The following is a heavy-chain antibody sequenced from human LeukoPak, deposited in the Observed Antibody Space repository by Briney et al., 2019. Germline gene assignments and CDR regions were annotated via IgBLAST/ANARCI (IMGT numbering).Heavy chain of an antibody. CDR1: GFTFSSYG. CDR2: ISYDGSNK. V-gene: IGHV3-30*03. J-gene: IGHJ3*02. CDR3: AATNLDYGDYVDDAFDI. Sequence: GGSLRLSCAASGFTFSSYGMHWVRQAPGKGLEWVAVISYDGSNKYYADSVKGRFTISRDNSKNTLYLQMNSLRAEDTAVYYCAATNLDYGDYVDDAFDIWGQGTMVTVSS. D-gene: IGHD4-17*01.